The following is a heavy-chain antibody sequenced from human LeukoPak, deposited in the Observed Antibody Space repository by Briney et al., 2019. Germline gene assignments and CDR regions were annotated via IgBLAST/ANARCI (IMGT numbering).Heavy chain of an antibody. D-gene: IGHD3-10*01. J-gene: IGHJ4*02. CDR3: ARDMYYHASGSYYVDY. Sequence: GGSLRLSCAASGFTFSSYSMNWVRQAPGKGLEWVSSISRSSNYIYYADSLKGRFTIFRDDAKNSLYLQMDSLRAEDTAVYFCARDMYYHASGSYYVDYWGQGTLVTVSS. V-gene: IGHV3-21*01. CDR2: ISRSSNYI. CDR1: GFTFSSYS.